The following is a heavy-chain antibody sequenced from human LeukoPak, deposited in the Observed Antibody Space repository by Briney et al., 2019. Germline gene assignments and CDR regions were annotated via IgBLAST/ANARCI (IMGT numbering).Heavy chain of an antibody. V-gene: IGHV3-49*04. Sequence: PGRSLRLSCTASGFTFGDYAMTWVRQAPGKGLEWVGFIRSKVYGGTPEYAASVKGRFTISRDDSKGTAYLQMNSLKTEDTAVYYCTRDQTPYYWGQGTLVTVSS. CDR2: IRSKVYGGTP. J-gene: IGHJ4*02. CDR1: GFTFGDYA. CDR3: TRDQTPYY.